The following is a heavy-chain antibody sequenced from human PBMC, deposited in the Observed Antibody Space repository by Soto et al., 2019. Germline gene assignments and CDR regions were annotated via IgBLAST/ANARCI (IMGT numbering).Heavy chain of an antibody. J-gene: IGHJ6*02. CDR2: INSKFGDT. CDR3: ARNMDYYYGPGSGNGHGF. CDR1: GYTLTAYY. V-gene: IGHV1-2*02. D-gene: IGHD3-10*01. Sequence: QVQLVQSGAEVKEPGDSVRVSCEASGYTLTAYYIHWVRQAPVHGLEWMGWINSKFGDTTYAQDFQGRVSMTRDKSISTVYMELSRLTSGYAAIYYCARNMDYYYGPGSGNGHGFWGQGTTVTVFS.